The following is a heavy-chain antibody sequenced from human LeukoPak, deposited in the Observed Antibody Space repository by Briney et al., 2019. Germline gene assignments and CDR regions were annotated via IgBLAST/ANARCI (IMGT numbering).Heavy chain of an antibody. V-gene: IGHV1-46*01. Sequence: VASVKVSCKASGYTFTSYYMHWVRQAPGQGLEWMGIINPSGGSTSYAQKFQGRVTMTRDTSTSTVYMELSSLRSEDTAVYYCAKELFIAVAGEVLFDYWGQGTLVTVSS. CDR2: INPSGGST. D-gene: IGHD6-19*01. CDR1: GYTFTSYY. CDR3: AKELFIAVAGEVLFDY. J-gene: IGHJ4*02.